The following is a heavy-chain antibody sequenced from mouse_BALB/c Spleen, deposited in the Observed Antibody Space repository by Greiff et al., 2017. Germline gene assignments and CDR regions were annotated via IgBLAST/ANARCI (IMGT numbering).Heavy chain of an antibody. CDR3: ANRAWFAY. Sequence: DVKLQESGPGLVKPSQSLSLTCTVTGYSITSDYAWNWIRQFPGNKLEWMGYISYSGSTSYNPSLKSRISITRDTSKNQFFLQLNSVTTEDTATYYCANRAWFAYWGQGTLVTVSA. V-gene: IGHV3-2*02. J-gene: IGHJ3*01. D-gene: IGHD3-1*01. CDR1: GYSITSDYA. CDR2: ISYSGST.